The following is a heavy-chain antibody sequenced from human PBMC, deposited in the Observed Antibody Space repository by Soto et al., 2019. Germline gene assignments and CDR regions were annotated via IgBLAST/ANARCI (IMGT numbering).Heavy chain of an antibody. J-gene: IGHJ4*02. CDR1: GGSISSYY. CDR2: IYYSGST. V-gene: IGHV4-59*01. Sequence: SETLSLTCTVSGGSISSYYWSWIRQPPGKGLEWIGYIYYSGSTNYNPSLKSRVTISVDTPKNQFSLKLSSVTAADTAVYYCARGLHYGDSFFDYWGQATLVTVSS. CDR3: ARGLHYGDSFFDY. D-gene: IGHD4-17*01.